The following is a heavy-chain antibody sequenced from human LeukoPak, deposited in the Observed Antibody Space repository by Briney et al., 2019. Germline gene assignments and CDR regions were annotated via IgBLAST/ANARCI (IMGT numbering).Heavy chain of an antibody. CDR3: AKLISGGGSVPSDY. D-gene: IGHD2-8*02. V-gene: IGHV3-30*18. Sequence: GGSLRLSCAASGFTSSSYGMHWVRQAPGKGLEWVAVISYDGSNKYYADSVKGRFTISRDNSKNTLYLQMNSLRAEDTAVYYCAKLISGGGSVPSDYWGQGTLVTVSS. CDR1: GFTSSSYG. J-gene: IGHJ4*02. CDR2: ISYDGSNK.